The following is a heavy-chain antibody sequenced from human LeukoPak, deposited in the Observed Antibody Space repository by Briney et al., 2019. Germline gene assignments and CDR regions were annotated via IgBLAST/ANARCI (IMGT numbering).Heavy chain of an antibody. CDR3: AKVPASRWFFDY. Sequence: PGGSLRLSCAASGFTFSSYAMSWVRQAPGRGLEWVSTISASSGNTFYADSVKGRFTISRDSSKNTLYLQMNSLRAEDSAIYYCAKVPASRWFFDYWGQGTLVTASS. V-gene: IGHV3-23*01. CDR1: GFTFSSYA. J-gene: IGHJ4*02. D-gene: IGHD2-15*01. CDR2: ISASSGNT.